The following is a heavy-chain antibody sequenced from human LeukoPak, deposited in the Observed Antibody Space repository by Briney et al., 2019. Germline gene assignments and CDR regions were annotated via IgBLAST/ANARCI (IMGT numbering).Heavy chain of an antibody. Sequence: SVKVSCKASGGTFSSYAISWVRQAPGQGLEWTGGIIPIFGTANYAQKFQGRVTITADESTSTAYMELSSLRSEDTAVYYCARAVVVVPAVGPLNWFDPWGQGTLVTVSS. CDR1: GGTFSSYA. CDR2: IIPIFGTA. D-gene: IGHD2-2*01. J-gene: IGHJ5*02. CDR3: ARAVVVVPAVGPLNWFDP. V-gene: IGHV1-69*13.